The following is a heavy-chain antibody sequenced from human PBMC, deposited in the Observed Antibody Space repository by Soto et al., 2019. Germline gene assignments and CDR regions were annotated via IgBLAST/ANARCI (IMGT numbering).Heavy chain of an antibody. Sequence: QVQLVQSGAEVRKPGASVKVSCKASGYTFTSYDINWVRQASGQGLEWMGWMNPNSGNTGSAQRYQGRLTLTRNTSINTAYMELTSLTSEGAAVYYCARVHTATTYFDVWGRGTLVAVSS. J-gene: IGHJ2*01. CDR3: ARVHTATTYFDV. D-gene: IGHD4-17*01. CDR2: MNPNSGNT. CDR1: GYTFTSYD. V-gene: IGHV1-8*01.